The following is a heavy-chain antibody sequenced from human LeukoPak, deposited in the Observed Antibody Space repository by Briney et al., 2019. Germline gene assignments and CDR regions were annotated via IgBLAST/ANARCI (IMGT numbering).Heavy chain of an antibody. CDR1: GGSFSGYY. V-gene: IGHV4-34*01. J-gene: IGHJ4*02. Sequence: SETLSLTCAVYGGSFSGYYWSWIRQPPGKGLEWIGEINHSGSTNYNPSLKSRVTISVDTSKNQFSLKLSSVTTADTAVYYCARGDYGEDYWGQGTLVTVFS. D-gene: IGHD4-17*01. CDR2: INHSGST. CDR3: ARGDYGEDY.